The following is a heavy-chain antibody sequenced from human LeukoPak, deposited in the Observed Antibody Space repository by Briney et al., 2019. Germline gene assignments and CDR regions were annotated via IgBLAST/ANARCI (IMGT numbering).Heavy chain of an antibody. V-gene: IGHV4-38-2*02. CDR3: ARGRFAELLFDI. CDR2: IYHTGET. Sequence: SETLSLTCTVAGYSISSGYYWGWLRQSPGKGLEWIASIYHTGETHYHPSLKSRVSISVDTSNNQFSLRSTSATAADTAMYYCARGRFAELLFDIWGQGTLVTVSS. J-gene: IGHJ4*02. D-gene: IGHD3-10*01. CDR1: GYSISSGYY.